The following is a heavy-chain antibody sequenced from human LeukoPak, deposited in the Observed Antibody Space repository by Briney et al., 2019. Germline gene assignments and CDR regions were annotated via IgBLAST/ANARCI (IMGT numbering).Heavy chain of an antibody. CDR3: AKALPRYCSSTSCYPQLFDY. J-gene: IGHJ4*02. Sequence: PGGSLRLSCAASGFTFSSDGMHWVRQAPGKGLEWVAVISYDGSNKYYADSVKGRFTISRDNSKNTLYLQMNSLRAEDTAVYYCAKALPRYCSSTSCYPQLFDYWGQGTLVTVSS. V-gene: IGHV3-30*18. CDR1: GFTFSSDG. D-gene: IGHD2-2*01. CDR2: ISYDGSNK.